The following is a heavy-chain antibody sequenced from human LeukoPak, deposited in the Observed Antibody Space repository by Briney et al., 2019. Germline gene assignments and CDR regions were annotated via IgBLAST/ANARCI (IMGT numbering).Heavy chain of an antibody. CDR1: GFTFSNYA. V-gene: IGHV3-23*01. Sequence: GGSLRLSREASGFTFSNYAMSWVRQAPGKGLGWVSAISGSGDSTYYADSVKGRFTISRDNSKNTLYLQMSSLRAEDTALYYCAKVTWNSWNEDCWGQGTLVIVSS. J-gene: IGHJ4*02. CDR3: AKVTWNSWNEDC. CDR2: ISGSGDST. D-gene: IGHD1-7*01.